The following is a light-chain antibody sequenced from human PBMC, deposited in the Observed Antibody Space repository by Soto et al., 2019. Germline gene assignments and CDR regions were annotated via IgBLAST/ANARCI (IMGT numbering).Light chain of an antibody. Sequence: IVLTKSPATLSVHPRETPTLSCRASHSVSILLAWYQQTPGQAPRLLIHGATTRATGIPARFSRSGSGTDFTLTISRLQPEDVATYYCQKYDSAPRTFGQGTKVDIK. CDR2: GAT. V-gene: IGKV3-15*01. J-gene: IGKJ1*01. CDR1: HSVSIL. CDR3: QKYDSAPRT.